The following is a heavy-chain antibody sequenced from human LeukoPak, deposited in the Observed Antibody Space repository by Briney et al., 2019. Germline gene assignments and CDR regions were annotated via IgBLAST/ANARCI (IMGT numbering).Heavy chain of an antibody. V-gene: IGHV3-30*18. D-gene: IGHD3-16*02. CDR2: ISDDGSNK. CDR1: GFTFSNYG. J-gene: IGHJ4*02. CDR3: AKVSGLRSTFGGVID. Sequence: GGSLRLSCAASGFTFSNYGMHWVRQAPGKGLEWVAVISDDGSNKYYAESVKGRLTISRDNSKNTVYMQMNSLRAEDTPVSYCAKVSGLRSTFGGVIDWGQGTPVT.